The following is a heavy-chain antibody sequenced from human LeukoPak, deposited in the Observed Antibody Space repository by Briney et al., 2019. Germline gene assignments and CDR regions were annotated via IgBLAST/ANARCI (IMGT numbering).Heavy chain of an antibody. CDR2: ISSNGGST. CDR1: GFTFSNYA. CDR3: VNAVTITTRPWYFDY. D-gene: IGHD6-6*01. J-gene: IGHJ4*02. V-gene: IGHV3-64D*09. Sequence: AGGSLRLSCSTSGFTFSNYAIHWVRQAPGKGLEYVSAISSNGGSTYYADSVKGRFTISRDNSKNTLYLQMSGLRPEDTALYYCVNAVTITTRPWYFDYWGQGTLVTVSS.